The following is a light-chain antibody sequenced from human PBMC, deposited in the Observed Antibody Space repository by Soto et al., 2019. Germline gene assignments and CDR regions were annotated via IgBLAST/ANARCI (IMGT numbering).Light chain of an antibody. CDR2: SNN. Sequence: QSALTQPPSASGTPGQRVTISCSGSSSNIGSNTVNWYQQLPGTAPKPLIYSNNPRPSGVPDRFSGSKSGTSASLAISGLQSEDESDYYCAAWDDSLNGRYVFGTGTKVTVL. CDR1: SSNIGSNT. V-gene: IGLV1-44*01. J-gene: IGLJ1*01. CDR3: AAWDDSLNGRYV.